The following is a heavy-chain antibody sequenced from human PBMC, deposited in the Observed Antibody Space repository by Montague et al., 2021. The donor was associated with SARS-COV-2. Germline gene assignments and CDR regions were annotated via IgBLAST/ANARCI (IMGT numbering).Heavy chain of an antibody. CDR1: GFSIGSGDY. J-gene: IGHJ3*02. CDR2: IYDSGTT. CDR3: VREKAGGLRNVFDI. V-gene: IGHV4-38-2*02. Sequence: SETLSFTCTVSGFSIGSGDYWGWIRQPPGKGLEWIGSIYDSGTTYYNPSLHGRLAMSIDTSTNQFSLRLTSVTAADTAVFFCVREKAGGLRNVFDIWGQGTTVTVSS.